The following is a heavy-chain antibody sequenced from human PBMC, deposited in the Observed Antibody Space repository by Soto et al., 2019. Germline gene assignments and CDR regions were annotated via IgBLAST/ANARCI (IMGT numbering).Heavy chain of an antibody. D-gene: IGHD4-17*01. CDR2: IYCGGNT. V-gene: IGHV3-66*01. Sequence: DVQLVESGGGLVLRGEALRLSCAASGFTGGSAYMSWVRQAPGKGLEWVAGIYCGGNTFYGDSVKGRFTISRDTSKNRLYLQMNSLRAEDAAIYYCARDPWVGDIGDYWGQGTLVTVSS. CDR3: ARDPWVGDIGDY. J-gene: IGHJ4*02. CDR1: GFTGGSAY.